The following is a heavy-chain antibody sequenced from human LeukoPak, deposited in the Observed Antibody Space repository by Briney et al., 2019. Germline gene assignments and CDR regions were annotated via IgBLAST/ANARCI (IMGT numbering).Heavy chain of an antibody. J-gene: IGHJ6*02. CDR2: INAYNGNT. D-gene: IGHD3-22*01. Sequence: GASVKVSCKASGYTFTSYGISWVRQAPGQGLEWMGWINAYNGNTNYAQKLQGRVTMTTDTSTSTAYMELRSLRSDDTAVYYCARDPPGDSSGLRGYYYYGMDVWGQGTTVTVSS. CDR3: ARDPPGDSSGLRGYYYYGMDV. CDR1: GYTFTSYG. V-gene: IGHV1-18*01.